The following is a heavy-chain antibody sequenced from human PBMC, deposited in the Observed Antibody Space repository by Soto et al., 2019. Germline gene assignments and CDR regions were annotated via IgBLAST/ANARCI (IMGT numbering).Heavy chain of an antibody. J-gene: IGHJ4*02. D-gene: IGHD2-15*01. Sequence: SETLSLTCAVYGGSFSGYYWSWIRQPPGKGLEWIGEINHSGSTNYNPSLKSRVTISVDTSKNQFSLKLSSVTAADTAVYYCARGHTCSGGSCYVDYWGQGTLVTVSS. V-gene: IGHV4-34*01. CDR2: INHSGST. CDR3: ARGHTCSGGSCYVDY. CDR1: GGSFSGYY.